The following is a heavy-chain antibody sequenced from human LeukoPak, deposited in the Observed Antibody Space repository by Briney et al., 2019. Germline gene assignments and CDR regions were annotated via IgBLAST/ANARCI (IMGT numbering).Heavy chain of an antibody. V-gene: IGHV4-61*02. CDR1: GGSISSGSYY. CDR2: IYTSGST. Sequence: PSETLSLTCTVSGGSISSGSYYWSWIRQPAGKGLEWIGRIYTSGSTNYNPSLKSRVTISVDTSKNQFSLKLSSVTAADTAVYYCARDPLRFGESSWGQGTLVTVSS. CDR3: ARDPLRFGESS. D-gene: IGHD3-10*01. J-gene: IGHJ5*02.